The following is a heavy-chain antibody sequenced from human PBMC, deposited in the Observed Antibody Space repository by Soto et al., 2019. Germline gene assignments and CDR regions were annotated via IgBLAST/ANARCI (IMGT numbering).Heavy chain of an antibody. J-gene: IGHJ4*02. Sequence: GSLRLSCEVSGLTFSSEEMNWVRQAPGKGLEWVAYIQNSGSPIYYADSLKGRFTISRDNAKNSLYLQMSSLTAEDTAVYYCARGYHSGWHFGHWGQGALVTVSS. CDR3: ARGYHSGWHFGH. D-gene: IGHD6-19*01. V-gene: IGHV3-48*03. CDR2: IQNSGSPI. CDR1: GLTFSSEE.